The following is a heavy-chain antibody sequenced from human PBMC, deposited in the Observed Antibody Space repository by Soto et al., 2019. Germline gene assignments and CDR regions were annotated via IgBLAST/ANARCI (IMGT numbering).Heavy chain of an antibody. CDR2: IIPIFGTA. Sequence: VKVSCKASGGTFSSYAIGWVRQAPGQGLEWMGGIIPIFGTANYAQKFQGRVTITADESTSTAYMELNSLRSQHTAVYYCARGGIVVVPAAIRSYYYYSGMDVWGQGTTVTVSS. V-gene: IGHV1-69*13. J-gene: IGHJ6*02. CDR3: ARGGIVVVPAAIRSYYYYSGMDV. CDR1: GGTFSSYA. D-gene: IGHD2-2*01.